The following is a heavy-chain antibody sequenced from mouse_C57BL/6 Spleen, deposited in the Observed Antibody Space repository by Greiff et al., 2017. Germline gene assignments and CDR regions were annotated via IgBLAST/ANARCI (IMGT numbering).Heavy chain of an antibody. CDR2: ILPGSGST. V-gene: IGHV1-9*01. J-gene: IGHJ4*01. Sequence: VQLVESGAELMKPGASVKLSCKATGYTFTGYWIEWVKQRPGHGLEWIGEILPGSGSTNYNEKFKGKATFTADTSSNTAYLQLSSLPTEDSAIYYCARKGGSTVVATEAMDYWGQGTSVTVSS. CDR1: GYTFTGYW. D-gene: IGHD1-1*01. CDR3: ARKGGSTVVATEAMDY.